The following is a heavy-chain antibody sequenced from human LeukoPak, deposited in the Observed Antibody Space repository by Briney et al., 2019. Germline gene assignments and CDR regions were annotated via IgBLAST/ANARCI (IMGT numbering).Heavy chain of an antibody. CDR2: ITTSGSDT. Sequence: PGRTLRLSSAPSGFTFSISPTTWVRQAPGKGLEWGAAITTSGSDTIYTDSVKDRFTIPRDNPKNTLHLQMNRLRPEDTAVYYWAKGGNYASLDHWGQGTLVSVSS. V-gene: IGHV3-23*01. D-gene: IGHD1-7*01. CDR1: GFTFSISP. CDR3: AKGGNYASLDH. J-gene: IGHJ4*02.